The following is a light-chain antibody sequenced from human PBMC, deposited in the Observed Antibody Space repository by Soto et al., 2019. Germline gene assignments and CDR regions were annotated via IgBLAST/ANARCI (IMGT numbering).Light chain of an antibody. CDR1: QSVSSFY. J-gene: IGKJ4*01. V-gene: IGKV3-20*01. CDR3: QQYGRSPLT. CDR2: GTS. Sequence: EIVLTQSPGTLSLSPGERATLSCRASQSVSSFYLAWYQQKPGQAPRLLLYGTSSRATGIPDRFSGSGSGTDFTLTISRLEPEDFAVYYCQQYGRSPLTFGGGTKVEIK.